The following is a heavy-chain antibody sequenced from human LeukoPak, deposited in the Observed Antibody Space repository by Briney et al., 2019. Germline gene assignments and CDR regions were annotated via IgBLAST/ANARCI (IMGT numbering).Heavy chain of an antibody. CDR2: IYHSGST. CDR1: GYSISSGYY. D-gene: IGHD2-2*01. Sequence: SETLSLTCAVSGYSISSGYYWGWIRQPPGKGLEWIGSIYHSGSTYYNPSLKSRDTISVDASKNQFSLKLSSVTAADTAVYYCARPNYCSSTSCYPWFDPWGQGTLVTVSS. J-gene: IGHJ5*02. V-gene: IGHV4-38-2*01. CDR3: ARPNYCSSTSCYPWFDP.